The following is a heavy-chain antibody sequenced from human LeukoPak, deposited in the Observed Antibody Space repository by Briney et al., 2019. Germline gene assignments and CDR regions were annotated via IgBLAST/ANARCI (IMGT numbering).Heavy chain of an antibody. J-gene: IGHJ4*02. D-gene: IGHD2/OR15-2a*01. CDR2: INSDGSWT. CDR3: VSFYETY. Sequence: GGSLRLSCAASGNYWMHWVRQAPGKGLVWVSHINSDGSWTSYADSVKGRFTISKDNAKNTVYLQMNSLRAEDTAVYYCVSFYETYWGRGTLVSVSS. CDR1: GNYW. V-gene: IGHV3-74*01.